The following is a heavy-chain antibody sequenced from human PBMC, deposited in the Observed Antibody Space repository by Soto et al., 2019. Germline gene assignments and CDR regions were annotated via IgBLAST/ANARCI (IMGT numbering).Heavy chain of an antibody. V-gene: IGHV1-18*01. D-gene: IGHD3-9*01. Sequence: GASLKVSCKASGYTCTTYDMSWVRQAPGQGLGRMGWISAYNGNTKYAKKLQGRVTMTTDTSTSTAYMELRSLRSDDTAVYYCARDRSYDILTGYYKSDAFDIWGQGIMVTVSS. CDR2: ISAYNGNT. CDR3: ARDRSYDILTGYYKSDAFDI. J-gene: IGHJ3*02. CDR1: GYTCTTYD.